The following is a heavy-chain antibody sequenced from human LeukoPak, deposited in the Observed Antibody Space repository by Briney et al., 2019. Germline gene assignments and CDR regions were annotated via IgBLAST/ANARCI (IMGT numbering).Heavy chain of an antibody. CDR3: ARSEGPTYYDFWSGYYTHDYYYHMDV. Sequence: GGSLSLSCAASGFTFSSYEMNWVRQAPGKGLEWISYISSSGSTIYYADSVKGRFTITSDNAKSSLYLQMNSLRAEDTAVYYCARSEGPTYYDFWSGYYTHDYYYHMDVWGKGTTVTVSS. CDR2: ISSSGSTI. CDR1: GFTFSSYE. V-gene: IGHV3-48*03. J-gene: IGHJ6*03. D-gene: IGHD3-3*01.